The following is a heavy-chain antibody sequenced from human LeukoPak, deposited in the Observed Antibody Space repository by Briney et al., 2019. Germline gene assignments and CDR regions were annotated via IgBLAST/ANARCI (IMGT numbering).Heavy chain of an antibody. V-gene: IGHV4-59*01. J-gene: IGHJ5*02. D-gene: IGHD2-15*01. Sequence: SETLSLTCTVSGSSISSYYWSWIRQPPGKGLEWIGYIYYSGSTNYNPSLKSRVTISVDTSKNQFSLKLSSVTAADTAVYYCARDSVLVGGGSRWFDPWGQGTLVTVSS. CDR3: ARDSVLVGGGSRWFDP. CDR2: IYYSGST. CDR1: GSSISSYY.